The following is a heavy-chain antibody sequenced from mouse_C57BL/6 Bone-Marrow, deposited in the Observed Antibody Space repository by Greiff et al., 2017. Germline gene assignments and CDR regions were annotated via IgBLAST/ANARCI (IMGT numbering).Heavy chain of an antibody. V-gene: IGHV2-2*01. D-gene: IGHD4-1*01. CDR2: IWSGGST. CDR3: ARNTGSNPYAMDY. J-gene: IGHJ4*01. CDR1: GFSLTSYG. Sequence: VQLQQSGPGLVQPSQSLSITCTVSGFSLTSYGVHWVRQSPGKGLEWLGVIWSGGSTDYNAAFISRLSISKDNSKSQVFFKMNSLQADNTAIYYCARNTGSNPYAMDYWGQGTSVTVSS.